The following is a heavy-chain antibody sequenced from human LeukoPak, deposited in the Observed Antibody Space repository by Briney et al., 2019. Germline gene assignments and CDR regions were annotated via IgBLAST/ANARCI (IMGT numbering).Heavy chain of an antibody. CDR2: ISSSGSTI. Sequence: GGSLRLSCAASGFTFSSYEMNWVRQAPGKGLEWVSYISSSGSTIYYADSVKGRFTISRDNSKNTLYLQMNSLRAEDTAVYYCAKEDCSGGSCSLDYWGQGTLVTVSS. J-gene: IGHJ4*02. D-gene: IGHD2-15*01. CDR3: AKEDCSGGSCSLDY. CDR1: GFTFSSYE. V-gene: IGHV3-48*03.